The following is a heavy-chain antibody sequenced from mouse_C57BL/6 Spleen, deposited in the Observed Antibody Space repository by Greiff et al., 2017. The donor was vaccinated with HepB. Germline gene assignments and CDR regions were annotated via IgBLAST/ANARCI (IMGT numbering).Heavy chain of an antibody. CDR3: AREEDNYEGDYYAMDY. CDR2: IYPGSGST. CDR1: GYTFTSYW. V-gene: IGHV1-55*01. Sequence: VKLQQPGAELVKPGASVKMSCKASGYTFTSYWITWVKQRPGQGLEWIGDIYPGSGSTNYNEKFKSKATLTVDTSSSTAYMQLSSLTSEDSAVYYCAREEDNYEGDYYAMDYWGQGTSVTVSS. J-gene: IGHJ4*01. D-gene: IGHD1-3*01.